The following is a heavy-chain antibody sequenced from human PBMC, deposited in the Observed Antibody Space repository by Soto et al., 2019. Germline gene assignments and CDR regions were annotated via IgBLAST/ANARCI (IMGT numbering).Heavy chain of an antibody. CDR1: GYTFTSYD. V-gene: IGHV1-8*01. Sequence: QVQLVQSGAEVKKPGASVKVSCKASGYTFTSYDINWVRQATGQGLEWMGWMNPNSGNTGYAQKFQGRVTMTRNTSESTAYMELGSLRSEDTAVYYCARERYLMTTNYYYYYGMDVWGQGTTVTVSS. J-gene: IGHJ6*02. CDR3: ARERYLMTTNYYYYYGMDV. D-gene: IGHD3-16*01. CDR2: MNPNSGNT.